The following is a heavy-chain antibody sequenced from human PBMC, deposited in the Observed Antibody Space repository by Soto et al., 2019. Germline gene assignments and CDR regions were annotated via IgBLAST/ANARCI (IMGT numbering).Heavy chain of an antibody. D-gene: IGHD4-17*01. Sequence: SVKVSCKASGYNFTYRYLNWVRQAPGQALEWMGWITPFNGNTNYAQKFQDRVTITRDRSMSTAYMELSSLRSEDTAMYYCARSRPSGDTPNDAFDIWGQGTMVTVSS. CDR1: GYNFTYRY. CDR2: ITPFNGNT. V-gene: IGHV1-45*02. J-gene: IGHJ3*02. CDR3: ARSRPSGDTPNDAFDI.